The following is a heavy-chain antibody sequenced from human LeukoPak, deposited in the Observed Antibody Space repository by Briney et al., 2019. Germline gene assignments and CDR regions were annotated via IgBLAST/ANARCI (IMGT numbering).Heavy chain of an antibody. CDR3: ARGGYYYGMDV. CDR1: GGSISSYY. V-gene: IGHV4-59*01. CDR2: IYYSAST. Sequence: SETLSLTCTVSGGSISSYYWSWIRQPPGKGLEWIGYIYYSASTNYNPSLKSRVTISVDTSKNQFSLKLSSVTAADTAVYYCARGGYYYGMDVWGQGTTVTVSS. J-gene: IGHJ6*02.